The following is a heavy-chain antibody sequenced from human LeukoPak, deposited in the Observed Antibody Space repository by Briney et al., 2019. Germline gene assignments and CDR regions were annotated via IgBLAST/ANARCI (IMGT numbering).Heavy chain of an antibody. CDR2: ISAYNGNT. CDR3: ARSRDGNYYDSSGYYFY. D-gene: IGHD3-22*01. Sequence: GASVRLSCKASGYTFTSYGISWVRQAPGQGLEWMGCISAYNGNTNYAQKLQGRVTMTTDTSTSTAYMELRSLRSDDTAVYYCARSRDGNYYDSSGYYFYWGQGTLVAVSS. CDR1: GYTFTSYG. V-gene: IGHV1-18*01. J-gene: IGHJ4*02.